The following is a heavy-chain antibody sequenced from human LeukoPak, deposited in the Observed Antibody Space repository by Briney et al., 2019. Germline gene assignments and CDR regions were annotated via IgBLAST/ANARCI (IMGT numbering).Heavy chain of an antibody. CDR2: IGPYNGHT. CDR1: GYTFTDDG. V-gene: IGHV1-18*01. CDR3: TRAHLQLWLGHDYYYYMDV. Sequence: GASVKVSCKASGYTFTDDGIAWVRQAPGQGLEWMGWIGPYNGHTDYAPRLQGRVTMTTDTSTSTVFMELRSLTSDDTAVYYCTRAHLQLWLGHDYYYYMDVWGKGTTVTVSS. D-gene: IGHD1-1*01. J-gene: IGHJ6*03.